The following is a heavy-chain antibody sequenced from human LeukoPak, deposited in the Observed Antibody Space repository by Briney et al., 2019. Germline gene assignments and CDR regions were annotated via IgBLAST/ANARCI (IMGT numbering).Heavy chain of an antibody. CDR1: GFTFSSYS. V-gene: IGHV3-21*01. CDR3: ARDVSAMVQGVIIPSPNYYYYMDV. Sequence: GGSLRLSCAASGFTFSSYSMNWVRQAPGKGLEWVSSISSSSSYIYYADSVKGRFTISRDNAKNSLYLQVNSLRAEDTAVYYCARDVSAMVQGVIIPSPNYYYYMDVWGKGTTVTVSS. J-gene: IGHJ6*03. D-gene: IGHD3-10*01. CDR2: ISSSSSYI.